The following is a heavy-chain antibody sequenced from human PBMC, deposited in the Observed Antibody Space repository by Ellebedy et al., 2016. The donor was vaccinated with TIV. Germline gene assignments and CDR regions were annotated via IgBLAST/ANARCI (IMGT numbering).Heavy chain of an antibody. CDR1: GGTFSSYA. CDR3: ARGTAMATPYYYYYGMDV. V-gene: IGHV1-69*06. Sequence: SVKVSCXASGGTFSSYAISWVRQAPGQGLEWMGGIIPIFGTANYAQKFQGRFTITADKSTSTAYMELSSLRSEDTAVYYCARGTAMATPYYYYYGMDVWGQGTTVTVSS. CDR2: IIPIFGTA. J-gene: IGHJ6*02. D-gene: IGHD5-18*01.